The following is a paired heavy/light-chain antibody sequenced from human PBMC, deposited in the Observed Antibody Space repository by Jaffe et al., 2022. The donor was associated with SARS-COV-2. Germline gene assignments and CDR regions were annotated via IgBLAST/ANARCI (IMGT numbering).Light chain of an antibody. J-gene: IGLJ1*01. V-gene: IGLV2-14*01. CDR1: SSDIGDDNA. CDR3: NSHTTSSTYV. CDR2: EVS. Sequence: QSALTQPASVSGSPGQSITISCTGTSSDIGDDNAVSWYQQSPGKAPKLLIYEVSNRPSGVPDRFSGSKSGNTASLTISGLQAEDEADYYCNSHTTSSTYVFGVGTKVTVL.
Heavy chain of an antibody. D-gene: IGHD1-26*01. J-gene: IGHJ3*01. CDR1: GGSISSNSYF. CDR2: AYSGGRT. Sequence: QVQLQESGPGLVKPSQTLSLICTVSGGSISSNSYFWNWIRQPAGKGLEWIGRAYSGGRTDYNPSLKSRVTISVDTSKNQFSLKLRSVTAADTAVHYCAGRVGTWGAFDVWGLGTVVTVSS. V-gene: IGHV4-61*02. CDR3: AGRVGTWGAFDV.